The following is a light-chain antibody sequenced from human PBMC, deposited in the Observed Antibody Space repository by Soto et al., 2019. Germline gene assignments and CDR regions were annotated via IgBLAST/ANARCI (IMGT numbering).Light chain of an antibody. CDR1: QNILYSSNNKNY. V-gene: IGKV4-1*01. CDR3: QQYYSTPYT. Sequence: DIVMTQSPDSLAVSLGERATINCKSSQNILYSSNNKNYLAWYQQKPGQPPKLLIYWASTRESGVPDRFSGSGSGTDFTLTISSLQAEDVAVYYCQQYYSTPYTFGQGTKREIK. CDR2: WAS. J-gene: IGKJ2*01.